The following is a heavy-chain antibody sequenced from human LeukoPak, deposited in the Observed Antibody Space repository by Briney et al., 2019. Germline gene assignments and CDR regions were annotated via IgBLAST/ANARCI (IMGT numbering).Heavy chain of an antibody. CDR2: IKPDGSRT. CDR1: GFTFSAYW. D-gene: IGHD2-8*02. CDR3: ARENYWAMDV. Sequence: GGSLRLSCAASGFTFSAYWMRWVRQAPGKGLVWVSLIKPDGSRTNYADSVKDRFIISRDNAKNTLYLQMYNLRADDTAVYYCARENYWAMDVSGQGTTVTVSS. V-gene: IGHV3-74*01. J-gene: IGHJ6*02.